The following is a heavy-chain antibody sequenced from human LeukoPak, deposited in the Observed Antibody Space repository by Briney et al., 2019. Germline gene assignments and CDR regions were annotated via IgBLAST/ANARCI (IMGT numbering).Heavy chain of an antibody. CDR3: ARTLRLNTPRAFDI. CDR1: GFTFSSYW. D-gene: IGHD2-8*01. CDR2: IHEDGSDK. Sequence: PGGSLRLSCVVSGFTFSSYWMNWVRQAPGKGLDWVANIHEDGSDKYYVDSVKGRFTISGDNVKNSLYLQMNSLRAEDTAVYYCARTLRLNTPRAFDIWGQGTKVTVSS. J-gene: IGHJ3*02. V-gene: IGHV3-7*05.